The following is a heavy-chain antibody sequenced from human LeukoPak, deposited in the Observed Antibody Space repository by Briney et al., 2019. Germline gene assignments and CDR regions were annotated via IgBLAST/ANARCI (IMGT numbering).Heavy chain of an antibody. CDR3: TTFGYDAFDI. V-gene: IGHV3-15*01. J-gene: IGHJ3*02. CDR1: EFTFSNAW. Sequence: GGSLRLSCAASEFTFSNAWMNWVRQAPGKGLEWVGRINSKTDGGTTDYAAPVKGRFTNSRDDSKNTLYLQMNSPKTEDTAVYYCTTFGYDAFDIWGQGTMVTVSS. D-gene: IGHD3-16*01. CDR2: INSKTDGGTT.